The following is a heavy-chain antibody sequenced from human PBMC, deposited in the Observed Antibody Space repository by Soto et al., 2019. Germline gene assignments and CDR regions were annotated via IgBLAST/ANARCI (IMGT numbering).Heavy chain of an antibody. CDR2: ISGSGGST. Sequence: GGSLRLSCAASGFTFSSYAMSWVRQAPGKGLEWVSAISGSGGSTYYADSVKGRFTISRDNSKNTLYLQMNSLRAEDTAVYYCAKDLGDIVVVPAAMPFDPWGQGTLVTVSS. V-gene: IGHV3-23*01. CDR3: AKDLGDIVVVPAAMPFDP. CDR1: GFTFSSYA. D-gene: IGHD2-2*01. J-gene: IGHJ5*02.